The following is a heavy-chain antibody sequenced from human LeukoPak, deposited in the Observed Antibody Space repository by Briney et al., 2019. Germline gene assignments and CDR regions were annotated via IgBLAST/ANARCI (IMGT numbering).Heavy chain of an antibody. CDR1: GFTFSSYA. Sequence: PGGSLRLSCAASGFTFSSYAMSWVRQAPGKGLEWVSAISGSGGSTYYADSVKGRSTISRDNSKNTLYLQMNSLRAEDTAVYYCAKDDYGDYVVSDYWGQGTLVTVSS. D-gene: IGHD4-17*01. J-gene: IGHJ4*02. V-gene: IGHV3-23*01. CDR2: ISGSGGST. CDR3: AKDDYGDYVVSDY.